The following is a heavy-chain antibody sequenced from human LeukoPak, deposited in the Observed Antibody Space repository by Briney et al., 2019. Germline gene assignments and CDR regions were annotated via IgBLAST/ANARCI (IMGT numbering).Heavy chain of an antibody. V-gene: IGHV4-39*01. Sequence: PSETLSLTCTVSGGSITSNHYYWGWIGQPPGKGLAWIGSISYGGSTHYNPSLKSRVTMSVDTSKNQFSLKLRSVTATDTAVYHCATSPGADFGGDHWFDPWGQGTLVTVSS. CDR1: GGSITSNHYY. D-gene: IGHD4-23*01. CDR3: ATSPGADFGGDHWFDP. CDR2: ISYGGST. J-gene: IGHJ5*02.